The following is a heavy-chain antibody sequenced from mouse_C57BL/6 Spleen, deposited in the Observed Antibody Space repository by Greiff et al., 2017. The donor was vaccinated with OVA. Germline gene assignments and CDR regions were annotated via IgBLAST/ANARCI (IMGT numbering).Heavy chain of an antibody. Sequence: QVQLKEPGAELVKPGASVKMSCKASGYTFTSYWITWVKQRPGQGLEWIGNIYPGSGSTNYNEKFKSKATLTVDTSSSTAYMQLSSLTSEDSAVYYCARDGNYEYYYAMDYWGQGTSVTVSS. D-gene: IGHD2-1*01. CDR3: ARDGNYEYYYAMDY. V-gene: IGHV1-55*01. CDR1: GYTFTSYW. J-gene: IGHJ4*01. CDR2: IYPGSGST.